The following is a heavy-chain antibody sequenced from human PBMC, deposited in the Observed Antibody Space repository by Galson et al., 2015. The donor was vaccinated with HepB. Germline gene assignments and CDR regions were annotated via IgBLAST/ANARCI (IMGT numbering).Heavy chain of an antibody. CDR3: AGSPLEYDFWSGYPYVWAAYFDY. V-gene: IGHV1-2*02. D-gene: IGHD3-3*01. CDR1: GYTFTGYY. CDR2: INPNSGGT. Sequence: SVKVSCKASGYTFTGYYMHWMRQAPGQGLEWMGWINPNSGGTNYAQKFQGRVTMTRNTSISTAYMELSRLRSDDTAVYYCAGSPLEYDFWSGYPYVWAAYFDYWGQRTLVTVSS. J-gene: IGHJ4*02.